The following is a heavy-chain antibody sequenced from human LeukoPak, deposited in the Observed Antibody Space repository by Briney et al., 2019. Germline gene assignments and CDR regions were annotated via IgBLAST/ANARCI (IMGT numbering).Heavy chain of an antibody. CDR1: GGTFSSSA. CDR3: ARVRGHYDFWSGYYWDYFDY. V-gene: IGHV1-69*01. J-gene: IGHJ4*02. Sequence: ASVKVSCKASGGTFSSSAISWVRQAPGQGLEWMGGIIPIFGTASYAQKFQGRVTITADESTSTAYMEQSSLRSEDTAVYYCARVRGHYDFWSGYYWDYFDYWGQGTLVTVSS. CDR2: IIPIFGTA. D-gene: IGHD3-3*01.